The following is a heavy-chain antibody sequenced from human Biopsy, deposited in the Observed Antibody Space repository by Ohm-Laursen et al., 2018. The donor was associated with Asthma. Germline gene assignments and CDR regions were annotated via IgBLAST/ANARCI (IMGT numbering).Heavy chain of an antibody. V-gene: IGHV3-7*01. CDR3: ARTFHFWSPYHAEHYQL. J-gene: IGHJ1*01. D-gene: IGHD3-3*02. CDR1: GFTFGDYW. Sequence: SLRLSCAASGFTFGDYWMSWVRPVPGRGLEWVANIKHDGSENNNVDSLKGRFTISRDNAKNSLYLQMNSLRAEDTAVYYCARTFHFWSPYHAEHYQLWGQGTLVTVSS. CDR2: IKHDGSEN.